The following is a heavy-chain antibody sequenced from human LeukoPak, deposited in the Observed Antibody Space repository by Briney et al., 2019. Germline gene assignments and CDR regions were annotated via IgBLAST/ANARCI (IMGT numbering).Heavy chain of an antibody. CDR1: GFTFSSYA. Sequence: GGSLRLSCAASGFTFSSYAMSWVRQAPGKGLEWVSAISGSGGSTYYADSVKGRFTISRDNSKNTLYLQMNSLRAEDTAVYYCATSVVYYDILTGYYFQHWGQGTLVTVSS. J-gene: IGHJ1*01. D-gene: IGHD3-9*01. CDR3: ATSVVYYDILTGYYFQH. V-gene: IGHV3-23*01. CDR2: ISGSGGST.